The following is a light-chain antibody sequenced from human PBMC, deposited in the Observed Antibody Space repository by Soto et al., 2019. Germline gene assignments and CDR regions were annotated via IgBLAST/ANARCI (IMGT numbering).Light chain of an antibody. CDR1: QSVSSN. J-gene: IGKJ2*01. CDR2: GAS. CDR3: QQYNSGPQT. V-gene: IGKV3-15*01. Sequence: EIEMTQSPATLSVSPGERVTLTCRASQSVSSNLAWYQQKPGQAPRLLIYGASTWDAGIPARFSGSGSGTEFTLTISSLQAEDVAVYYCQQYNSGPQTFGQGTKLAIK.